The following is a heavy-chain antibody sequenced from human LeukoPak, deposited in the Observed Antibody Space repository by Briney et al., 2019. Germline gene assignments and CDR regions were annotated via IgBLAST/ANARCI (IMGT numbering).Heavy chain of an antibody. CDR2: ISWNSGSI. Sequence: GGSLRLSCAASGFTFDDYAMHWVRQAPGKGLEWVSGISWNSGSIGYADSVKGRFTISRDNAKNTLYLQMNSLRAEDTAVYYCARDLRWLQGPLDYWGQGTLVTVSS. D-gene: IGHD5-24*01. V-gene: IGHV3-9*01. CDR1: GFTFDDYA. CDR3: ARDLRWLQGPLDY. J-gene: IGHJ4*02.